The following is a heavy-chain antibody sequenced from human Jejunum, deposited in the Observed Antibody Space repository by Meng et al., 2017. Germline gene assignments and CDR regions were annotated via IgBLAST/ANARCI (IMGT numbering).Heavy chain of an antibody. D-gene: IGHD2-15*01. V-gene: IGHV3-30*04. CDR3: ARGDKRNLGYCSGGSCPHSDY. J-gene: IGHJ4*02. CDR2: ISYDGSNK. CDR1: GFTFSSYA. Sequence: GESLKISCAAPGFTFSSYAFHWVRQAPGKGLEWVAVISYDGSNKYHADSVKGRFTISRDNSKNTLYLQMNGLRVEDTAVYYCARGDKRNLGYCSGGSCPHSDYWGQGTLVTVSS.